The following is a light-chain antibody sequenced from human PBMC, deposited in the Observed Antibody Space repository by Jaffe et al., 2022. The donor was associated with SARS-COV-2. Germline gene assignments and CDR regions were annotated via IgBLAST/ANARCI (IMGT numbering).Light chain of an antibody. CDR1: QSVSTY. J-gene: IGKJ4*01. V-gene: IGKV3-11*01. Sequence: EIVLTQSPATLSLSPGERATLSCRASQSVSTYLAWYQQKPGQAPSLLIYDASNRATGIPARFSGSGSGTDFTLTISSLESEDFAVYYCQQRRNWPPTFGGGTKVEIK. CDR2: DAS. CDR3: QQRRNWPPT.